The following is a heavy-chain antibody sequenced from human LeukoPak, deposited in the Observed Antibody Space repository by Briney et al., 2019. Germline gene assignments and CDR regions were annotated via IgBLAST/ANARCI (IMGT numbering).Heavy chain of an antibody. CDR1: GFTFSNYW. CDR2: INSDGSST. J-gene: IGHJ4*02. V-gene: IGHV3-74*01. Sequence: PGGSLRLSCAASGFTFSNYWMHWVRQAPGKGLVWVSRINSDGSSTNYADSVKGRFTISRDNAKNTLYLQMNSLRAEDTAVYYCVRGKGWTDYWGQGTLVTVSS. CDR3: VRGKGWTDY. D-gene: IGHD3-16*01.